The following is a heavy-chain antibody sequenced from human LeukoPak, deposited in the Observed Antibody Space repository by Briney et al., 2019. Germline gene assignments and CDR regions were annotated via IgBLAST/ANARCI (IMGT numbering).Heavy chain of an antibody. V-gene: IGHV4-34*01. CDR2: INHSGST. CDR3: ARAPHIVATTYGVCFDY. J-gene: IGHJ4*02. CDR1: GGSFSGYY. D-gene: IGHD5-12*01. Sequence: PSETLSLTCAVYGGSFSGYYWSWIRQPPGKGLEWIGEINHSGSTNYNPSLKSRVTISVDTSKNQFSLKLSSVTAADTAVYYCARAPHIVATTYGVCFDYWGQGTLVTVSS.